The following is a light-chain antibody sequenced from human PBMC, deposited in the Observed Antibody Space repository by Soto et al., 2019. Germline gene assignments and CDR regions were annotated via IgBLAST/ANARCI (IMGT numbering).Light chain of an antibody. CDR2: DVN. CDR1: SSDVGAYNY. V-gene: IGLV2-11*01. J-gene: IGLJ2*01. Sequence: QSVLTQPRSVSGSPGQSVTISCTGTSSDVGAYNYVSWFQQHPGKAPKLMISDVNKRPSGVPDRFSGSKSGNTASLTISGLQAEDEADYYCCSYAGSYTLIFGGGTKLTVL. CDR3: CSYAGSYTLI.